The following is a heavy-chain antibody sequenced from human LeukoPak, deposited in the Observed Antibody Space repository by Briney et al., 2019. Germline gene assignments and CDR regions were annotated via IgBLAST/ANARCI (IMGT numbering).Heavy chain of an antibody. V-gene: IGHV4-59*01. CDR3: AREGIAAAGTIGSSWFDP. CDR2: IYYSGST. Sequence: PSETLSLTCTVSGGSISSYYWSWLRQPPGKGLEWIGYIYYSGSTNYNPSLKRRVTISEDTSKNQYSLKLISVTAADTAVYYCAREGIAAAGTIGSSWFDPWGQGTLVTVSS. J-gene: IGHJ5*02. CDR1: GGSISSYY. D-gene: IGHD6-13*01.